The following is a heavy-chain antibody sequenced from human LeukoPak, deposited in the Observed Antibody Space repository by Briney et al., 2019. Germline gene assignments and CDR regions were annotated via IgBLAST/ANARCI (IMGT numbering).Heavy chain of an antibody. CDR2: ITDAVGST. D-gene: IGHD5-12*01. CDR3: AKEIFSGLLYIDY. V-gene: IGHV3-23*01. Sequence: GGSLRLSCAASGFTFSSSSISWVRQAPGKGLEWVSAITDAVGSTHYADSVKGRFTISSDNSKNTVYLQTNSLRPEDMAVYYCAKEIFSGLLYIDYWGQGTLVTVSS. CDR1: GFTFSSSS. J-gene: IGHJ4*02.